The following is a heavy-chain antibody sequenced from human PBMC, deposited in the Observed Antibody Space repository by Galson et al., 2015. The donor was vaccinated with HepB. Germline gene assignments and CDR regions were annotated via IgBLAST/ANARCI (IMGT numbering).Heavy chain of an antibody. V-gene: IGHV3-7*05. CDR3: VARGAPYYYYGFDV. CDR1: GFNFSDYW. CDR2: IRQQGSER. J-gene: IGHJ6*02. Sequence: SLRLSCAASGFNFSDYWMSWVRQAPGKGLEWVANIRQQGSERYYVGSVKGRFTISRDDAKKSLFLQMNSLRVEDTAIYYCVARGAPYYYYGFDVWGQGTTVAVSS. D-gene: IGHD5-12*01.